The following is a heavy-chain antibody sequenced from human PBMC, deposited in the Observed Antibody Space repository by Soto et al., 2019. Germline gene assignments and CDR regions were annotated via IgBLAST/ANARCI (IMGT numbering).Heavy chain of an antibody. Sequence: QVQLVQSVAEVKKPGASVKVSCKASGYTFTSYAMHWVRQAPGQRLEWMGWINAGNGNTKYSQKFQGRVTITRDTSGSTAYMELSSLRSEDTAVYYCARRITIFGVVQGILDYWGQGTLVTVSS. CDR2: INAGNGNT. CDR3: ARRITIFGVVQGILDY. V-gene: IGHV1-3*01. D-gene: IGHD3-3*01. CDR1: GYTFTSYA. J-gene: IGHJ4*02.